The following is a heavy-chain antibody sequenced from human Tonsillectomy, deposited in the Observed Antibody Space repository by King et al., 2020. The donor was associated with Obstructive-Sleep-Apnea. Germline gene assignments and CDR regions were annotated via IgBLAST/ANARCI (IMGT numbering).Heavy chain of an antibody. V-gene: IGHV4-39*07. CDR3: ARGKKFYYDSSGYPNWYFDL. CDR1: GAPISSSTYY. Sequence: LQLQESGPGLVKPSETLSLTCTVSGAPISSSTYYWGWIRQPPGKGLEWIGNIFHSGSTYYNPSLKSRVTISIDTSKNQFSLKLSSVTAADTAVYYCARGKKFYYDSSGYPNWYFDLWGRGTLVTVSS. D-gene: IGHD3-22*01. CDR2: IFHSGST. J-gene: IGHJ2*01.